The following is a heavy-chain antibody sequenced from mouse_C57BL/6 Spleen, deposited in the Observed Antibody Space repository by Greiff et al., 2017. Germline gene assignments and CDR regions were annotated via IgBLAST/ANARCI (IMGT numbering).Heavy chain of an antibody. J-gene: IGHJ2*01. Sequence: EVQLQQSGAELVRPGASVKLSCTASGFNIKDDYMHWVKQRPEQGLEWIGWIDPENGDTEYASKFQGKATITADTSSNTAYLQLSSLTSEDTAVYYCTTVGGSYWGQGTTLTVSS. V-gene: IGHV14-4*01. CDR2: IDPENGDT. CDR1: GFNIKDDY. D-gene: IGHD1-1*01. CDR3: TTVGGSY.